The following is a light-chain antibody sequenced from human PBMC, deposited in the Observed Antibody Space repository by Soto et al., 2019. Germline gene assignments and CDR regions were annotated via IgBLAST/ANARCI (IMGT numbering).Light chain of an antibody. CDR3: QQYGSSGT. J-gene: IGKJ1*01. CDR2: GAS. V-gene: IGKV3-20*01. CDR1: QSVSRNS. Sequence: EIVLTQSPGTLSLSVGETATLSCRASQSVSRNSLTWYQQRPGQAPTLLIPGASSRATGIPDRFSGSGSGTDFTLTISRLEPEDFAVYYCQQYGSSGTFGQGTKVDIK.